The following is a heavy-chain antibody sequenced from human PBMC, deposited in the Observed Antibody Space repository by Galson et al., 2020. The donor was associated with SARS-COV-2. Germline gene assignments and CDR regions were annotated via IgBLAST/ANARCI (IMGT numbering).Heavy chain of an antibody. CDR2: IYPKSGAT. D-gene: IGHD6-13*01. Sequence: GESLKISCKASGYTFTDYHIHWVRQAPGQGLEWVGSIYPKSGATNYAQRSFQGRVTMTRDTSINTAYMELTSLTFDDTAVYYCVSFVAAAGYKFPYWGQGILLTVSS. CDR1: GYTFTDYH. V-gene: IGHV1-2*02. CDR3: VSFVAAAGYKFPY. J-gene: IGHJ4*02.